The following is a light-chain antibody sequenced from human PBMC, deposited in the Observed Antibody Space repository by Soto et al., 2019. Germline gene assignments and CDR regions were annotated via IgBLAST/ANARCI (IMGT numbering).Light chain of an antibody. J-gene: IGKJ4*01. V-gene: IGKV3-11*01. CDR3: QQRNKWPPVT. Sequence: ESVLTQSPATLSLSPGERATLSCRASPSVSNSLAWYQHKPGQAPRLLIYDASNTATGVPTRFSGSWSGTDFTLTISSLEPEDFEVYYCQQRNKWPPVTFGGGTRVEIK. CDR2: DAS. CDR1: PSVSNS.